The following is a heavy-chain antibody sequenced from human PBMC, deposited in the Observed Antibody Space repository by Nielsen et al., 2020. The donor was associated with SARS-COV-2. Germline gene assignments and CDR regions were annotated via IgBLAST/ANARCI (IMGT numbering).Heavy chain of an antibody. CDR1: GGSITSKNYY. Sequence: SETLSLTCSLSGGSITSKNYYWGWIRQPPGQGLEWLGAAYRTGRTYYSPSLKSRVTISVETSKNQLSLRLTSVTAADTALYYCARHSGVRGVMDYWGQGIPVTVSS. CDR2: AYRTGRT. CDR3: ARHSGVRGVMDY. V-gene: IGHV4-39*01. D-gene: IGHD3-10*01. J-gene: IGHJ4*02.